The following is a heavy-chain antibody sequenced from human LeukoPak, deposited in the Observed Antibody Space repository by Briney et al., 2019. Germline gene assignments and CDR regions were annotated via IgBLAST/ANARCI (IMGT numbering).Heavy chain of an antibody. V-gene: IGHV1-69*04. CDR2: IIPILGIA. CDR3: ARDYYDSSGYLRDY. CDR1: GGTFSSYA. J-gene: IGHJ4*02. Sequence: SVKVSCKASGGTFSSYAISWVRQAPGQGLEWMGRIIPILGIANYAQKLQGRITMTTDTSTSTAYMDLRSLRSDDTAVYYCARDYYDSSGYLRDYWGQGTLVTVSS. D-gene: IGHD3-22*01.